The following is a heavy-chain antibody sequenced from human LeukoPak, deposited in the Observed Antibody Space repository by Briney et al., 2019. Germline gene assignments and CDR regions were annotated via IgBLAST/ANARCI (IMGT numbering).Heavy chain of an antibody. CDR3: ARGRRGDYYYYYGMDV. Sequence: SETLSLTCAVSGGSISSYYWSWIRQPPGKGLEWIGYIYYSGSTNYNPSLKSRVTISVDTSKNQFSLKLNSVTAADTAVYYCARGRRGDYYYYYGMDVWGQGTTVTVSS. CDR2: IYYSGST. J-gene: IGHJ6*02. CDR1: GGSISSYY. D-gene: IGHD3-16*01. V-gene: IGHV4-59*01.